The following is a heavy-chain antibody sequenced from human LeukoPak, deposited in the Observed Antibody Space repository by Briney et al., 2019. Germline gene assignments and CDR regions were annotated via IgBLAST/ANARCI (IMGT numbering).Heavy chain of an antibody. CDR1: GGSFSGYY. CDR3: ARPKSLLWFGESYMDV. J-gene: IGHJ6*03. V-gene: IGHV4-34*01. D-gene: IGHD3-10*01. CDR2: INHSGST. Sequence: SETLSLTCAVYGGSFSGYYWSWIRQPPGKGLEWIGEINHSGSTNYNPSLKSRVTISVDTSKNQFSLKLSSVTAADTAVYYCARPKSLLWFGESYMDVWGKGTTVTISS.